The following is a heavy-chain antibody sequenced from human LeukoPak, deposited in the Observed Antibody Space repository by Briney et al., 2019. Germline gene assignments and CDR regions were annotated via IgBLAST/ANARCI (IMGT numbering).Heavy chain of an antibody. CDR1: GGSISSSSYY. CDR2: IYYSGST. J-gene: IGHJ4*02. CDR3: AREAMSSYYFDY. Sequence: SETLSLTCTVSGGSISSSSYYWGWIRQPPGKGLEWIGGIYYSGSTYYNPSLKSRVTISVDTSKNQFSLKLSSVTAADTAVYYCAREAMSSYYFDYWGQGTLVTVSS. V-gene: IGHV4-39*07. D-gene: IGHD5-18*01.